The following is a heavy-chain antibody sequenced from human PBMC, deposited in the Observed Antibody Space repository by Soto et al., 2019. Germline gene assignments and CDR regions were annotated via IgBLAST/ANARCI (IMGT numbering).Heavy chain of an antibody. CDR2: ISAYNGNT. CDR3: ARGITMIVVVTHYYGMDG. D-gene: IGHD3-22*01. V-gene: IGHV1-18*01. Sequence: KVSRKPSGYTFTSYGISWVRQAPGHGLEWMGWISAYNGNTNYAQKLQGRVTMTTDTSTSTAYMELRSLRSDDTAVYYCARGITMIVVVTHYYGMDGWGQGTTVNVSS. CDR1: GYTFTSYG. J-gene: IGHJ6*02.